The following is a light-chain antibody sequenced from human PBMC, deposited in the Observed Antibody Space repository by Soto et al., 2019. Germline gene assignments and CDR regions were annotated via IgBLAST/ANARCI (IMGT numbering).Light chain of an antibody. CDR1: QSFRGL. CDR2: DAY. J-gene: IGKJ5*01. CDR3: QQRHMWPIT. Sequence: VLTQSPVTLSLSPGERATLSCRASQSFRGLLAWYQQKPGQAPRLLIYDAYNRATGIPPRFSGSGSGTDFTLTISSLEPEDSTVYYCQQRHMWPITFGQGTRLEIK. V-gene: IGKV3-11*01.